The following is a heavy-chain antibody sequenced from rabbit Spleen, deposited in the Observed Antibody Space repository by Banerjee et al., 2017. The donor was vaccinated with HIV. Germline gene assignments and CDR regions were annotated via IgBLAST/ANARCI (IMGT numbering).Heavy chain of an antibody. CDR3: ARGEHFSVGFSAFAIYLDL. CDR2: IDTGSGDT. J-gene: IGHJ4*01. V-gene: IGHV1S40*01. D-gene: IGHD6-1*01. Sequence: QSLEESGGDLVKPGASLTLTCTASGFSFSTGYYMCWVRQAPGKGLEWIGCIDTGSGDTACAPRAKGRFTISKTSSTAVTLQMTSLTAADTATYFCARGEHFSVGFSAFAIYLDLWGPGTLVTVS. CDR1: GFSFSTGYY.